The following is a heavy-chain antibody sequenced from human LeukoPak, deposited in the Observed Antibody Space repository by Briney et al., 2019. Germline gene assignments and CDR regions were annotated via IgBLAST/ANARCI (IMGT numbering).Heavy chain of an antibody. D-gene: IGHD5-12*01. CDR1: GGSISSYY. J-gene: IGHJ1*01. CDR2: VNHSGST. Sequence: SETLSLTCTVSGGSISSYYWSWIRQPPGKGLEWIGEVNHSGSTNYNPSLKSRVTISVDTSKNQLSLKLSSVTAADTAVYYCARSGGYAYFQHWGQDTLVTVSS. V-gene: IGHV4-34*01. CDR3: ARSGGYAYFQH.